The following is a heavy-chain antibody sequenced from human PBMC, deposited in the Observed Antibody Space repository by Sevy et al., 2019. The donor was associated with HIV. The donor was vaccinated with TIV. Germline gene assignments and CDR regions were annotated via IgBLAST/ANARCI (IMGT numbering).Heavy chain of an antibody. V-gene: IGHV3-21*01. CDR1: GFTFSSYS. CDR2: ISSSGSYI. J-gene: IGHJ6*02. D-gene: IGHD2-2*01. CDR3: AREGVCSSTSCYGMDV. Sequence: GGSLRLSCAASGFTFSSYSMNWVRQAPGKGLEWVSSISSSGSYIYYADSVKGRFTISRDNAKNSLYPQMNSLRAEDTAVYYCAREGVCSSTSCYGMDVWGQGTTVTVSS.